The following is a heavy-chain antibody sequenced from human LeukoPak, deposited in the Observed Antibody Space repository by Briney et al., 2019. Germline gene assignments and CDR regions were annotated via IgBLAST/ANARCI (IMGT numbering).Heavy chain of an antibody. D-gene: IGHD5-18*01. J-gene: IGHJ4*02. Sequence: GGSLRLSCAASGFTFSNAWMSWVRQAPGKGLEWVGRIKSKTDGGTTDYAAPVKGRFTISRDDSKNTLYLQMNSLNTEDTAVYYCTTTTWIQLWFDGYFDYWGQGTLVTVSS. CDR3: TTTTWIQLWFDGYFDY. CDR2: IKSKTDGGTT. CDR1: GFTFSNAW. V-gene: IGHV3-15*01.